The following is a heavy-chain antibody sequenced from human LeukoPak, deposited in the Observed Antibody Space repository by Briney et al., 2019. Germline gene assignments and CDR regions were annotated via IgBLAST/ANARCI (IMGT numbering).Heavy chain of an antibody. V-gene: IGHV3-48*04. Sequence: GGSLRLSCAASGFTFSTYGMNWVRQAPGKGLEWVSYISSSSTAKYYADSVKGRFTISRDNAKNSLFLQMNNLRAEDTAVYYCARDCSSTSCPFYYGMDVWGQGTTVTVSS. CDR3: ARDCSSTSCPFYYGMDV. D-gene: IGHD2-2*01. J-gene: IGHJ6*02. CDR2: ISSSSTAK. CDR1: GFTFSTYG.